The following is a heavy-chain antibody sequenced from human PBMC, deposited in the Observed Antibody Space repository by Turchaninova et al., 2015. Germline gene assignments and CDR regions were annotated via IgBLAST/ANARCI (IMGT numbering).Heavy chain of an antibody. V-gene: IGHV3-23*01. J-gene: IGHJ4*02. CDR3: XXXSPPLRYFDXTPIXX. Sequence: EVPLLESGGGLVQPGGSLRLTCDASGFSFSSFAMSWVRQAPGRGLGGVAAFCDGGDSRYYSASGXXRFXXXRNXXKNTXYVQMXXLRXXXTAVYYCXXXSPPLRYFDXTPIXXWGQGILVTXSS. CDR2: FCDGGDSR. D-gene: IGHD3-9*01. CDR1: GFSFSSFA.